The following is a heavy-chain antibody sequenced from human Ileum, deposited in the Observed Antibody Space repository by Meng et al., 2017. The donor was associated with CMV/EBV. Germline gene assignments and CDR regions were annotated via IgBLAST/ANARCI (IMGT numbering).Heavy chain of an antibody. CDR2: VNNRGRT. Sequence: QLHKWGAGLFKPSETPSLTCAVSGEPLNGFFCSWIRQPPGRGLEWIGEVNNRGRTNYNPSLKSRLTISIDTSKRQLSLMVTSVTAADSAIYYCASGRLQFTPSALQHWGPGTLVTVSS. V-gene: IGHV4-34*01. J-gene: IGHJ1*01. CDR1: GEPLNGFF. CDR3: ASGRLQFTPSALQH. D-gene: IGHD5-24*01.